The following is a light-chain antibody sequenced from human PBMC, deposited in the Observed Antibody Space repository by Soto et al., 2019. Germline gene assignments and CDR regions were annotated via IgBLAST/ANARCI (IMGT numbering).Light chain of an antibody. J-gene: IGLJ1*01. CDR1: SSDVGIYNL. CDR3: CSYAGSSTLYV. V-gene: IGLV2-23*01. Sequence: QSVLTQPASVSGSPGQSITISCTVTSSDVGIYNLVSWYQQHPGKGPKVIVYEGSKRPSGVSNRFSGSKSGNTASLTISGLHPEDEADYYCCSYAGSSTLYVLGTGTKATVL. CDR2: EGS.